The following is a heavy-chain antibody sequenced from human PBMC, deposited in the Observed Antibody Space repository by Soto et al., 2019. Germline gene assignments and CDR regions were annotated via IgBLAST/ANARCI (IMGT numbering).Heavy chain of an antibody. CDR2: IYPGASDT. CDR1: GYNFSNSW. Sequence: GESLKISCKGFGYNFSNSWIGWVRQMPGQGLEWMGIIYPGASDTRYSPSFQGQVIISADKSISTVFLQWNSLKASGTAMYFCARSGFYWYFDLWGRGTLVTVSS. D-gene: IGHD5-12*01. J-gene: IGHJ2*01. CDR3: ARSGFYWYFDL. V-gene: IGHV5-51*01.